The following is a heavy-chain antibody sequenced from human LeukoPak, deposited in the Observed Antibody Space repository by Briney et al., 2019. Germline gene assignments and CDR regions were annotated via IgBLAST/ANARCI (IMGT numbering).Heavy chain of an antibody. CDR1: GFTFSSYA. D-gene: IGHD3-22*01. V-gene: IGHV3-30-3*01. Sequence: GGSLRLSCAASGFTFSSYAMHWVRQAPGKGLEWVAVISYDGSNKYYADSVKGRFTISRDNSKNTLYLQMNSLRAEDTAVYYCARLDSLDYWGQGTLVTVSS. J-gene: IGHJ4*02. CDR3: ARLDSLDY. CDR2: ISYDGSNK.